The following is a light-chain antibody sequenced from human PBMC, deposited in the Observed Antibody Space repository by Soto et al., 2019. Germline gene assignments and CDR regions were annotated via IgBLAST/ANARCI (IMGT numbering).Light chain of an antibody. V-gene: IGKV1-5*03. CDR3: QQYEGYPWT. Sequence: DIPMTQSPSTLSASVGDRVSITCRASQSISTWLAWYQQKPGKAPDLLIYKASSLQTGVPSRFSGSGSGTEFTLTISSLQPDDFATYYCQQYEGYPWTFGQGTKVEIK. CDR2: KAS. J-gene: IGKJ1*01. CDR1: QSISTW.